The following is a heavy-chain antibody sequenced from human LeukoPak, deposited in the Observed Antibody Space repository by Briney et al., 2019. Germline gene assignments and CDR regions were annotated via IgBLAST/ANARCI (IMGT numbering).Heavy chain of an antibody. CDR1: GDSVSSNSAT. CDR3: ARAACSSTSCYRGMDV. D-gene: IGHD2-2*01. CDR2: TYYRSKWYK. Sequence: SQTLSLTCAISGDSVSSNSATWNWIRQSPSRGLEWLGRTYYRSKWYKYYAVSVKGRITINPDTSKNQFSLQLNSVTPEDTAVYYCARAACSSTSCYRGMDVWGQGTTVTVSS. J-gene: IGHJ6*02. V-gene: IGHV6-1*01.